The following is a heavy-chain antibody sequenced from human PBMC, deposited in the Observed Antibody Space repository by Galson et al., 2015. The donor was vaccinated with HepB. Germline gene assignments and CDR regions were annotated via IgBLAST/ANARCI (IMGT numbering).Heavy chain of an antibody. CDR1: GFSLSSGGVA. Sequence: PALVKPTQTLTLTCTFSGFSLSSGGVAVGWIRQPPGKALEWLALLYWDDDDRYRPSLRNRLITKKDTSRNQVVLTMTNMDPVDTGTYYCVHGRRFDDWGPGILVTVS. CDR2: LYWDDDD. J-gene: IGHJ4*02. V-gene: IGHV2-5*02. CDR3: VHGRRFDD.